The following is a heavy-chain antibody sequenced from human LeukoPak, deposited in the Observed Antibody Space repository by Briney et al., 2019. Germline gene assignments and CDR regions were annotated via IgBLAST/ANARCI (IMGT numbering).Heavy chain of an antibody. V-gene: IGHV3-30*18. CDR2: ISYDGSNK. Sequence: PGGSLRLSCAASGFTFSSYGMRWVRQAPGKGLEWVAVISYDGSNKYYADSVKGRFTISRDNSKNTLYLQMNSLRAEDTAVYYCAKAPWLRPGTLDYWGQGTLVTVSS. CDR3: AKAPWLRPGTLDY. D-gene: IGHD5-12*01. J-gene: IGHJ4*02. CDR1: GFTFSSYG.